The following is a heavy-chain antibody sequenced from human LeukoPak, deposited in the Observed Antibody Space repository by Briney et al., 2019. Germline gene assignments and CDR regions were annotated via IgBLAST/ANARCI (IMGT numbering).Heavy chain of an antibody. CDR3: ARVNPRTRPAKPQGPIVGDAGAFDI. CDR2: ISAYNGNT. V-gene: IGHV1-18*01. Sequence: GASVKVSCKASGYTFTSYGISWVRQAPGQGLEWMGWISAYNGNTNYAQKLQGRVTMTTDTSTSTAYMELRSLRSDDTAVYYCARVNPRTRPAKPQGPIVGDAGAFDIWGQGTMVTVSS. J-gene: IGHJ3*02. D-gene: IGHD1-26*01. CDR1: GYTFTSYG.